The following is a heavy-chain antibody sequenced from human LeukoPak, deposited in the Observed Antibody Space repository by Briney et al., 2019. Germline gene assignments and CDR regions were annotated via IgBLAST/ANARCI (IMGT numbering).Heavy chain of an antibody. D-gene: IGHD3-16*01. CDR2: INTDTRGT. CDR1: GFTFTDYW. J-gene: IGHJ4*02. CDR3: ARAGAYHFDN. Sequence: GGSLTLSCAASGFTFTDYWMHWVRQAPGKGLVWVSIINTDTRGTYYADSVKGRFTISRDNAKNTLYLQTNSLRAEDTAVYYCARAGAYHFDNWGQGTMVTVSS. V-gene: IGHV3-74*01.